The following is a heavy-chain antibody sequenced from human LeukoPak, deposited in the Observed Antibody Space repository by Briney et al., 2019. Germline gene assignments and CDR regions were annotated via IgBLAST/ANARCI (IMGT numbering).Heavy chain of an antibody. J-gene: IGHJ4*02. Sequence: SQTLSLTCAISGDSVSSKSATWHWIRQSPSRGLEWLGRTYYKSKWNNDYAISVKSRITITPDTPKNQFSLHLNSVTPEDTAVYFCARSAAGTLDYWGQGTLVTVSS. V-gene: IGHV6-1*01. CDR2: TYYKSKWNN. CDR3: ARSAAGTLDY. D-gene: IGHD6-13*01. CDR1: GDSVSSKSAT.